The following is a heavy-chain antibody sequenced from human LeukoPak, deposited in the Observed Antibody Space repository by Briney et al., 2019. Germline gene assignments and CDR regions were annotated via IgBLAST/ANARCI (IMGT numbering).Heavy chain of an antibody. V-gene: IGHV1-18*01. Sequence: WASVKVSCKASGYTFTSYGISWVRQAPGQGLEWMGWISAYNGNTNYAQKLQGRVTMTTDKSTSTAYMELRSLRSDDTAVYYCARTRVGATRDWFDPWGQGTLVTVSS. CDR3: ARTRVGATRDWFDP. J-gene: IGHJ5*02. CDR2: ISAYNGNT. D-gene: IGHD1-26*01. CDR1: GYTFTSYG.